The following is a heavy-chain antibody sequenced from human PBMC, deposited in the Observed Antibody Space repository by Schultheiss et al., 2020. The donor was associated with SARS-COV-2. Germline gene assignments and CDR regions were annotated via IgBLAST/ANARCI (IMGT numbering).Heavy chain of an antibody. CDR1: GGSISSSNW. V-gene: IGHV4-4*02. CDR2: VYYTGSA. D-gene: IGHD2-2*01. J-gene: IGHJ3*02. CDR3: ASVVPAATRHDAFDI. Sequence: SETLSLTCTVSGGSISSSNWWSWVRQPPGKGLEWIGYVYYTGSANYNPSLESRVTMSVDTSKNQFSLKLSSVTAADTAVYYCASVVPAATRHDAFDIWGQGTMVTVSS.